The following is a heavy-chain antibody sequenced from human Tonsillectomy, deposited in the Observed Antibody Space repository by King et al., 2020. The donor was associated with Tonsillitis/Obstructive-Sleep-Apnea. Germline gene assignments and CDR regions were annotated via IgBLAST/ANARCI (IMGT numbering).Heavy chain of an antibody. V-gene: IGHV1-2*02. CDR1: GYTFTGYY. Sequence: VQLVESGAEVKKPGASVKVSCKASGYTFTGYYMHWVRQAPGQGLEWMGWINPNSGGTNYAQKFKGRVTMTRDTSISTAYMELSRLRSDDTAVYYCAREVRAYSYGKGVNWFDPWGQGTLVTVSS. CDR2: INPNSGGT. D-gene: IGHD5-18*01. J-gene: IGHJ5*02. CDR3: AREVRAYSYGKGVNWFDP.